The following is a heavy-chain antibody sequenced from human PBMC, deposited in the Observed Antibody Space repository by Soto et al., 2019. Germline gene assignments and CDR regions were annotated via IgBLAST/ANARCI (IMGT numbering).Heavy chain of an antibody. V-gene: IGHV4-34*01. CDR3: AFVGTGLGSTPYTYIDY. CDR2: INHSGST. CDR1: GGSFSGYY. Sequence: SETLSLTCAVYGGSFSGYYWSWIRQPPGKGLEWIGEINHSGSTNYNPSLKSRVTISVDTSKNQFSLKLSSVTAADTAVYYCAFVGTGLGSTPYTYIDYWGQGTLVTVSS. D-gene: IGHD3-16*01. J-gene: IGHJ4*02.